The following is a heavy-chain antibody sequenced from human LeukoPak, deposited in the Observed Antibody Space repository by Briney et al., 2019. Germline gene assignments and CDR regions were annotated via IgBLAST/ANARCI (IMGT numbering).Heavy chain of an antibody. J-gene: IGHJ4*02. CDR3: ASILNPFGELLN. CDR2: IYYSGST. V-gene: IGHV4-59*01. CDR1: GGSISSYY. Sequence: MTSETLSLTCTVSGGSISSYYWSWIRQPPGKGLEWIGYIYYSGSTNYNPSLKSRVTISVDTSKNQFSLKLSSVTAADTAVYYCASILNPFGELLNWGQGTLVTVSS. D-gene: IGHD3-10*01.